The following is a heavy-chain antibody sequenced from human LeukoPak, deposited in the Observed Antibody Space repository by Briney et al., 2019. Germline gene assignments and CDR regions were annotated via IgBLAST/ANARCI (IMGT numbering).Heavy chain of an antibody. Sequence: ASVKVSCKASGYTFISYGISWVRQAPGQALEWMGWISAYNGNTNYAQKLQGRVTMTTDTSTSTAYMELRSLRSDNTAVYYCARDGFDYSISNWFDPWGQGTLVTVSS. V-gene: IGHV1-18*01. CDR3: ARDGFDYSISNWFDP. D-gene: IGHD4-11*01. CDR1: GYTFISYG. J-gene: IGHJ5*02. CDR2: ISAYNGNT.